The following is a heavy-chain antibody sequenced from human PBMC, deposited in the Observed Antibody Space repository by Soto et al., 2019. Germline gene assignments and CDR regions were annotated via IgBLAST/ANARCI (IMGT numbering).Heavy chain of an antibody. V-gene: IGHV1-18*01. CDR3: ARDFTIFGVVTDFDY. CDR1: GYTFTSYG. D-gene: IGHD3-3*01. J-gene: IGHJ4*02. Sequence: ASVKVSCKASGYTFTSYGISWVRQAPGQGLEWMGWISAYNGNTNYAQKLQGRVTMTTDTSTSTAYMELRSLRSDDTAVYYCARDFTIFGVVTDFDYWGQGTLVTVSS. CDR2: ISAYNGNT.